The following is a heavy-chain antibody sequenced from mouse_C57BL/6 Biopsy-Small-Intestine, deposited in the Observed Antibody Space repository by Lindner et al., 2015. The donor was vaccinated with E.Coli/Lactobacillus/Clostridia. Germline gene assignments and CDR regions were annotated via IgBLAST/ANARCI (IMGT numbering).Heavy chain of an antibody. J-gene: IGHJ2*02. CDR2: SNLNSGGA. CDR1: GYAVTGYF. Sequence: SVKVSCKASGYAVTGYFIQWVRQAPGQGLEWVGRSNLNSGGADYAQQFQDRVTLTSDTSISTVFMELSGLTSDDTAVYYCARGISYFDFWGQGTLVTVSS. CDR3: ARGISYFDF. V-gene: IGHV1-72*04.